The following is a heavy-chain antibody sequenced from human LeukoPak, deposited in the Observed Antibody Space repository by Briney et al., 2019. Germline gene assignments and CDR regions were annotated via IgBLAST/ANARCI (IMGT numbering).Heavy chain of an antibody. Sequence: PSETLSLTCTVSGGSISSYYWSWIRQPAGKGLEWIGRIYTSGSTNYNPSLKSRVTVSVDTSKNQFSLKLSSVTAADTAVYYCARRFVLWPTGYFDYWGQGTLVTVSS. CDR2: IYTSGST. V-gene: IGHV4-4*07. J-gene: IGHJ4*02. D-gene: IGHD2-2*01. CDR1: GGSISSYY. CDR3: ARRFVLWPTGYFDY.